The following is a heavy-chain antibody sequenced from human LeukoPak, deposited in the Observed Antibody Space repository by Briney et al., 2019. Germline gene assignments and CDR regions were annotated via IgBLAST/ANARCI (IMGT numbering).Heavy chain of an antibody. Sequence: PGGSLRLSCAASGFTFSSYGMHWVRQAPGKGLECVAFMRYDENNKYYADSVKGRFTISRDNSKNTLYLQMNSLRAEDTAVYYCARSNYYYYYMDVWGKGTTVTVSS. CDR2: MRYDENNK. CDR1: GFTFSSYG. CDR3: ARSNYYYYYMDV. V-gene: IGHV3-30*02. J-gene: IGHJ6*03.